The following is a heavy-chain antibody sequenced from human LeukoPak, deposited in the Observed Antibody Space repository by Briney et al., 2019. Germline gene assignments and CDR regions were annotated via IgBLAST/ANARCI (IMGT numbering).Heavy chain of an antibody. J-gene: IGHJ4*02. CDR2: ISSSGSSI. Sequence: GGSLRLSCAASGFTSSSYEMLWLRQAPGKGLEWISYISSSGSSIYYADSVKGRFTISRDNGKNSLYLQMNSLRAEDTAVYYCARVHYNAAMVVPAYWGQGTLVTVSS. CDR3: ARVHYNAAMVVPAY. V-gene: IGHV3-48*03. D-gene: IGHD5-18*01. CDR1: GFTSSSYE.